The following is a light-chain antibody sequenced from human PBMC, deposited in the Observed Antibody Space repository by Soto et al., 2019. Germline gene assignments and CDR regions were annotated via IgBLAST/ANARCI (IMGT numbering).Light chain of an antibody. V-gene: IGLV2-8*01. CDR1: SSDVGGYNY. CDR3: SSYAGSNNWN. J-gene: IGLJ1*01. Sequence: QSALTQPPSASGSPGQSVTISCTGTSSDVGGYNYVSWYQQHPGKAPKLMIYEVSKWPSGVPDRFSGSKSGNTASLTVSGLQAEDEAEYYCSSYAGSNNWNFGTGTKVTVL. CDR2: EVS.